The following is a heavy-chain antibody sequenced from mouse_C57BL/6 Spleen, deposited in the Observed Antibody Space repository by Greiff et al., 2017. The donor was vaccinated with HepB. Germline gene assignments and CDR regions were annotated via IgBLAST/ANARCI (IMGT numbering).Heavy chain of an antibody. CDR2: IYPRSGNT. CDR3: ARVVTRKNYYAMDY. Sequence: QVQLKQSGAELARPGASVKLSCKASGYTFTSYGISWVKQRTGQGLEWIGEIYPRSGNTYYNEKFKGKATLTADKSSSTAYMELRSLTSEDSAVYFCARVVTRKNYYAMDYWGQGTSVTVSS. D-gene: IGHD2-1*01. J-gene: IGHJ4*01. V-gene: IGHV1-81*01. CDR1: GYTFTSYG.